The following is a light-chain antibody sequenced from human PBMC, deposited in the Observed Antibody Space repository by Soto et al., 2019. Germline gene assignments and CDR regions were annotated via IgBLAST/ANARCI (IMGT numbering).Light chain of an antibody. Sequence: QSVLRQPTSVSGAPGQRVTISCTGSSSNIGAGYDVHWYQQLPGTAPKLLIYGNSNRPSGVPDRFSGSKSGTSASLAITGLQAEDEADYYCQSYDSSLSGVVFGGGTKLTVL. CDR1: SSNIGAGYD. CDR2: GNS. V-gene: IGLV1-40*01. J-gene: IGLJ2*01. CDR3: QSYDSSLSGVV.